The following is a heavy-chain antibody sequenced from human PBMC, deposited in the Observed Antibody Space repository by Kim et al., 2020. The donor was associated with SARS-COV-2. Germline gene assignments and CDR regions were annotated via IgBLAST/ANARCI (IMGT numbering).Heavy chain of an antibody. Sequence: GGSLRLSCAASGFTFSSYGMHWVRQAPGKGLEWVAVISYDGSNKYYADSVKGRFTISRDNSKNTLYLQMNSLRAEDTAVYYCAKDHVAHLYDSSGYYPRVGMDVWGQGTTVTVSS. V-gene: IGHV3-30*18. J-gene: IGHJ6*02. CDR3: AKDHVAHLYDSSGYYPRVGMDV. D-gene: IGHD3-22*01. CDR2: ISYDGSNK. CDR1: GFTFSSYG.